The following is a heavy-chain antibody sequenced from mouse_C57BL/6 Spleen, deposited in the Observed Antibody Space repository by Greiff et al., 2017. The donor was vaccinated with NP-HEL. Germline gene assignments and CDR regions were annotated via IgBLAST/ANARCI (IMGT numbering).Heavy chain of an antibody. CDR3: TRSYYGSREDAMDY. D-gene: IGHD1-1*01. V-gene: IGHV1-5*01. J-gene: IGHJ4*01. Sequence: VQLKQSGTVLARPGASVKMSCKTSGYTFTSYWMHWVKQRPGQGLEWIGAIYPGNSDTSYNQKFKGKAKLTAVTSASTAYMELSSLTNEDSAVYYCTRSYYGSREDAMDYWGQGTSVTVSS. CDR2: IYPGNSDT. CDR1: GYTFTSYW.